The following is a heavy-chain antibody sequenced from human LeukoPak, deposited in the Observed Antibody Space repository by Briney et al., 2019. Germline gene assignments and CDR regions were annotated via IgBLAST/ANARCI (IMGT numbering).Heavy chain of an antibody. D-gene: IGHD3-3*01. Sequence: ASVKVSCKASGYTFTSYYMHWVRQAPGQGLVWMGIINPSGGSTNYAQKFQGRVTITADESTSTAYMELSSLRSEDTAVYYCARALTIFGVVAAFDIWGQGTMVTVSS. J-gene: IGHJ3*02. V-gene: IGHV1-46*01. CDR3: ARALTIFGVVAAFDI. CDR2: INPSGGST. CDR1: GYTFTSYY.